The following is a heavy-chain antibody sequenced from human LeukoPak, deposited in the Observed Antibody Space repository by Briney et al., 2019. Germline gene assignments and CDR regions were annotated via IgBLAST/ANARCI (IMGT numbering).Heavy chain of an antibody. Sequence: GGSLRLSCAASGFTFSSNAMSWVRQAPGKGLEWVSGIGGDSRTHYADSVEGRFTISRDTSKNMLYLQMNNLRAEDTAVYYCAKVDDSSGYGHWGQGTLVTVSS. V-gene: IGHV3-23*01. CDR3: AKVDDSSGYGH. CDR2: IGGDSRT. J-gene: IGHJ4*02. CDR1: GFTFSSNA. D-gene: IGHD3-22*01.